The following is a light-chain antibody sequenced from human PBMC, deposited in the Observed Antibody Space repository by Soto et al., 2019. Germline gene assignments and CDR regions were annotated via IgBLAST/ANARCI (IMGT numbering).Light chain of an antibody. CDR3: ISYTGSSTSYV. Sequence: HSALTQPSSLSGSPGPSITISCSGTISDVGSYSHVAWYQQFPGKTPKLIIYEVTYRPSGVSHRFSASKSGNTASLTISGLQAGDEADYYCISYTGSSTSYVLGTGTKVNVL. J-gene: IGLJ1*01. V-gene: IGLV2-14*01. CDR1: ISDVGSYSH. CDR2: EVT.